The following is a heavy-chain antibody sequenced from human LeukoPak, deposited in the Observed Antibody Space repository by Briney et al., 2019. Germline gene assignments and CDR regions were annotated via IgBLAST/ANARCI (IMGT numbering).Heavy chain of an antibody. D-gene: IGHD2-2*01. CDR1: GGSISSGGYY. CDR2: IYYSGST. V-gene: IGHV4-31*03. J-gene: IGHJ3*02. CDR3: ARKIPIPFVDIDAFDI. Sequence: SETLSLTCTVSGGSISSGGYYWSWIRQHPGKGLEWIGYIYYSGSTYYNPSLKTRVTISVDTSKNQFSLKLSSVTAADTAVYYYARKIPIPFVDIDAFDIWGQGTMVTVSS.